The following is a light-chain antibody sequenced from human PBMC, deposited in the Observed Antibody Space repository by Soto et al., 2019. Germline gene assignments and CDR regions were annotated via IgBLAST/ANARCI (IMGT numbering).Light chain of an antibody. CDR3: QQVNSYPPLT. CDR2: AAS. CDR1: QSVGDN. J-gene: IGKJ3*01. Sequence: IVMTQSPVTLSVSPGERVALSCRASQSVGDNLAWYQKKPGQAPRLLIYAASTRATGIAARFSGSGSGTEFTLTISSLQSEDFATYYCQQVNSYPPLTFGPGTKVDIK. V-gene: IGKV3-15*01.